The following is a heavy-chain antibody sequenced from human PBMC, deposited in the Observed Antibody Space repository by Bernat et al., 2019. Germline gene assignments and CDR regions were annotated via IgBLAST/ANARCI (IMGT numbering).Heavy chain of an antibody. CDR1: GFTFSSYA. Sequence: EVQLLESGGGLVQPGGSLRLSCAASGFTFSSYAMSWVRQAPGKGLAWVSAMSGSGGSTYYADSVKGRFTISRDNSKNTLYLQMNSLRAEDTAVYYCAKNIWGSYRPFDYWGQGPLVTVSS. V-gene: IGHV3-23*01. CDR3: AKNIWGSYRPFDY. CDR2: MSGSGGST. D-gene: IGHD3-16*02. J-gene: IGHJ4*02.